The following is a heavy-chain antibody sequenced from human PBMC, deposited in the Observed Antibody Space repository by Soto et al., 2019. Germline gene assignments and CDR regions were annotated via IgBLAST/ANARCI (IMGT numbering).Heavy chain of an antibody. J-gene: IGHJ4*02. D-gene: IGHD6-13*01. CDR2: ISAYNGNT. CDR1: GYTFTSYG. CDR3: AREGLGIAAAGTHPFFRY. V-gene: IGHV1-18*04. Sequence: QVQLVQSGAEVKKPGASVKVSCKASGYTFTSYGISWVRQAPGQGLEWMGWISAYNGNTNYAQKLQGRVTMTTDTATSTAYMELRSLRSDDTAVYYCAREGLGIAAAGTHPFFRYWGQGTLVTVSS.